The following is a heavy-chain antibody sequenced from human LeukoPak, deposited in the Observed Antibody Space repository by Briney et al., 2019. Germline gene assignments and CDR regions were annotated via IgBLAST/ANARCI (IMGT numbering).Heavy chain of an antibody. CDR2: IVVGSGNT. CDR1: GFTFTSSA. CDR3: AAGLGDFWSGYSWFDP. Sequence: SVRVSCKASGFTFTSSAMQWVRQARGQRLEWIGWIVVGSGNTNYAQKFQERVTITRDMSTSTAYMELSSLRSEDTAVYYCAAGLGDFWSGYSWFDPWGQGTLVSVSS. V-gene: IGHV1-58*02. J-gene: IGHJ5*02. D-gene: IGHD3-3*01.